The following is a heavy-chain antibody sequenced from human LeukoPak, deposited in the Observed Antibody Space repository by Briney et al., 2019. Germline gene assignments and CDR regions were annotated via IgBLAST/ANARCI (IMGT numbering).Heavy chain of an antibody. Sequence: ASVKVSCKASGYTLTGYYMHWVRQAPGQGLEWMGWINPNSGGTNYAQKFQGRVTMTRDTSISTAYMELSRLRSDDTAVYYCARDSLRLDNWFDPWGQGTLVTVSS. V-gene: IGHV1-2*02. J-gene: IGHJ5*02. CDR1: GYTLTGYY. D-gene: IGHD2-21*01. CDR2: INPNSGGT. CDR3: ARDSLRLDNWFDP.